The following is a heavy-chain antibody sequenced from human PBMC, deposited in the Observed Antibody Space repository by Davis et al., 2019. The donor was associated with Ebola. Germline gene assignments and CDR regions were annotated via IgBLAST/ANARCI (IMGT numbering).Heavy chain of an antibody. CDR1: GYTFINYD. Sequence: ASVKVSCKASGYTFINYDINWVRQASGQGLEWMGWINPDSGHTDYAQKFQGRVIMTTDTSTRTAYMEVVSLKSHDTAVYYCAKAIASRDESWGQGTLVTVSS. J-gene: IGHJ5*02. CDR3: AKAIASRDES. D-gene: IGHD2-21*01. V-gene: IGHV1-8*01. CDR2: INPDSGHT.